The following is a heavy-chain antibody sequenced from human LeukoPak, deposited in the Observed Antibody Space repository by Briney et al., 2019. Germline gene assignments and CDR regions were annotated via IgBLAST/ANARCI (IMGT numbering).Heavy chain of an antibody. J-gene: IGHJ3*02. CDR1: GFTFSNYA. CDR3: ARTYDFGRGPPGDAFDN. D-gene: IGHD3-3*01. CDR2: MSGSGVNT. Sequence: GGSLRLSCAASGFTFSNYAMSWVRQAPGKGLQWVSTMSGSGVNTYYADSVQGRFTISRDDARESVFLQMDGLRVDDTAVYYCARTYDFGRGPPGDAFDNWGPGTWVIVSA. V-gene: IGHV3-23*01.